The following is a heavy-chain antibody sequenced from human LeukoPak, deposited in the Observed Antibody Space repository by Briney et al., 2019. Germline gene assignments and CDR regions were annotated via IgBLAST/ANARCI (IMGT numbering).Heavy chain of an antibody. J-gene: IGHJ6*03. CDR2: IYSCGST. CDR1: GFTVSSNY. V-gene: IGHV3-66*01. CDR3: AXDRSVGSYCSTTTLDMDV. D-gene: IGHD2-2*01. Sequence: GGSLRLSCAASGFTVSSNYMSWVRQAPGKGLEWVSIIYSCGSTYYADSVKGRFTISRDNSKNTLYLQMNSLRAEDTAVYYCAXDRSVGSYCSTTTLDMDVWGKGTTVTVSS.